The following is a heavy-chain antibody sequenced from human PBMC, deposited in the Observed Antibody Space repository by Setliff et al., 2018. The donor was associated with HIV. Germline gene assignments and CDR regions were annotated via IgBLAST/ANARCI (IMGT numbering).Heavy chain of an antibody. Sequence: ASVKVSCKASGYTFTSYYMHWVRQAPGQGLEWMGIINPSDGRTSYAQKFQGRVTMTRDTSTSTVYMEVSSLGSEDTAVYYCARDGNLYTTSITAGPYYFDFWGQGTLVTVSS. V-gene: IGHV1-46*01. CDR3: ARDGNLYTTSITAGPYYFDF. CDR1: GYTFTSYY. J-gene: IGHJ4*02. D-gene: IGHD6-13*01. CDR2: INPSDGRT.